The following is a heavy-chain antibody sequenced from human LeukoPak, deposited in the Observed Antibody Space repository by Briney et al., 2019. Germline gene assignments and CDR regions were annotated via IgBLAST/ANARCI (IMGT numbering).Heavy chain of an antibody. Sequence: QPGRSLRLSCAASGFTFSSYGMHWVRQAPGKGLEWVAFMRYDGSNKYYADSVKGRFTISRDNSKNTLYLQMNSLRAEDTAVYYCAKDESPDFDWLSKGYNWFDPWGQGTLVTVSS. J-gene: IGHJ5*02. CDR3: AKDESPDFDWLSKGYNWFDP. D-gene: IGHD3-9*01. V-gene: IGHV3-30*02. CDR1: GFTFSSYG. CDR2: MRYDGSNK.